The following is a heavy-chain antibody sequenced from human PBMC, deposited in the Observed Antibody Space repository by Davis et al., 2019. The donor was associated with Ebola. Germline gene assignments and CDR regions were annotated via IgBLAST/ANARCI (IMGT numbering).Heavy chain of an antibody. D-gene: IGHD3-22*01. J-gene: IGHJ4*02. CDR3: ASPSGYLKY. CDR2: INHSGST. V-gene: IGHV4-34*01. CDR1: GGSFSGNY. Sequence: SETLSLTCAVYGGSFSGNYWIWIRQPPGKGLEWIGEINHSGSTNSNPSLKGRVSMSVDTSKNQFSLKLRSVTAADTAVYYCASPSGYLKYWGQGTLVTVSS.